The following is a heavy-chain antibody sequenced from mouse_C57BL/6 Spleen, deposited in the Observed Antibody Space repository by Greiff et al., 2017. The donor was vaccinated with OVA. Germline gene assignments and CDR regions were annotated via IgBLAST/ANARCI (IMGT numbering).Heavy chain of an antibody. CDR2: IHPNSGST. V-gene: IGHV1-64*01. CDR3: ARSGYGSRYFDY. J-gene: IGHJ2*01. D-gene: IGHD1-1*01. CDR1: GYTFTSYW. Sequence: VQLQQPGAELVKPGASVKLSCKASGYTFTSYWMHWVKQRPGQGLEWIGMIHPNSGSTNYNEKFKSKATLTVDKSSSTAYMQLSSLTSEDSAVYYCARSGYGSRYFDYWGQGTTLTVSS.